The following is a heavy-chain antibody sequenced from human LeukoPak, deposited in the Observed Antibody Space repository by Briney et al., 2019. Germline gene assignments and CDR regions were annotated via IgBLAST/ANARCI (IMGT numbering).Heavy chain of an antibody. V-gene: IGHV3-66*03. D-gene: IGHD1-26*01. CDR3: TRDGIVGARSFDS. J-gene: IGHJ4*02. CDR2: IDSSDNT. CDR1: GLIVSANY. Sequence: PGGSLRLSCAASGLIVSANYMNWVRQAPGKGLEWVSVIDSSDNTYYADSVKGRFTISKDTSKNTLYLEMDSLRPEDTAIYYCTRDGIVGARSFDSWGQGILVTVSS.